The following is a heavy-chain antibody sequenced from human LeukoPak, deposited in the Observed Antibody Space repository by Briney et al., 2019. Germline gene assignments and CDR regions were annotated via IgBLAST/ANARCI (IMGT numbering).Heavy chain of an antibody. V-gene: IGHV1-69*02. CDR3: ALVGGSWPFDY. CDR1: GYTFTGYY. J-gene: IGHJ4*02. Sequence: SVKVSCKASGYTFTGYYMHWVRQAPGQGLEWMGRIIPILGIANYAQKFQGRVTITADKSTSTAYMELSSLRSEDTAVYYCALVGGSWPFDYWGQGTLVTVSS. CDR2: IIPILGIA. D-gene: IGHD2-15*01.